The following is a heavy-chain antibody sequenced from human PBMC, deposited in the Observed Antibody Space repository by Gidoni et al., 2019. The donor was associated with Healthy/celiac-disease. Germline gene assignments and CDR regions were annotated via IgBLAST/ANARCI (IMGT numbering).Heavy chain of an antibody. CDR2: ISYDGSNK. CDR3: ARDPGVGVVPAAPFDY. Sequence: QVQLVESGGGVVQPGRSLRLSCAASGFTLRSYAMHWVRQAPGKGLEWVAVISYDGSNKYYADSVKGRFTISRDNSKNTLYLQMNSLRAEDTAVYYCARDPGVGVVPAAPFDYWGQGTLVTVSS. J-gene: IGHJ4*02. CDR1: GFTLRSYA. D-gene: IGHD2-2*01. V-gene: IGHV3-30*01.